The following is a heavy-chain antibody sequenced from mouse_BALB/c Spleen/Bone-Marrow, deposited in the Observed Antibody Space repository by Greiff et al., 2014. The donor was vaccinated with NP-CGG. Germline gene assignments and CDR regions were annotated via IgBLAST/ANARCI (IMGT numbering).Heavy chain of an antibody. CDR1: GYSFTSYW. CDR2: IYPGDSDT. V-gene: IGHV1-5*01. J-gene: IGHJ2*01. Sequence: EVQLQQSGTVLARPGASVKVSCKASGYSFTSYWIHWVKQRPGQGLEWIGAIYPGDSDTSFNQKFKDKAKLTAVTSASTAYVELSSLTNEDSAVYYCTRRTATLDYWGQGTTLTVSS. D-gene: IGHD1-2*01. CDR3: TRRTATLDY.